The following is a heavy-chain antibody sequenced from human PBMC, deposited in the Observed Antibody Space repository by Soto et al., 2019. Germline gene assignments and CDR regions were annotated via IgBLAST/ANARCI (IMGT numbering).Heavy chain of an antibody. Sequence: EVQLLESGGGLVQPGGSLRLSCAASGFTFRDHAMSWVRQAPGKGLQWVSDISSNGGGTFYADSVKGRFTISRDNSKKTLHLQMNRLRDEDTAKYDCAKRRGGKPENWDFDVRGRGTLVTVSS. CDR2: ISSNGGGT. CDR1: GFTFRDHA. J-gene: IGHJ2*01. D-gene: IGHD3-16*01. CDR3: AKRRGGKPENWDFDV. V-gene: IGHV3-23*01.